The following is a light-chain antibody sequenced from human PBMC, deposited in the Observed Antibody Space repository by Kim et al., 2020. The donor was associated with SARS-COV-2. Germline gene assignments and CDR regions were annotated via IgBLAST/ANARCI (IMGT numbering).Light chain of an antibody. V-gene: IGLV2-11*01. CDR3: CSFAGPDIYI. J-gene: IGLJ1*01. Sequence: QSALTQPRSVSGSPGQSVTISFTGTSSDIGAYDHVSWYQHHPGKAPKLIIDDDNKWPSGVPGRFFGYKSGNTASLTISGLQPEDEGDYYCCSFAGPDIYIFGSGTKVTVL. CDR1: SSDIGAYDH. CDR2: DDN.